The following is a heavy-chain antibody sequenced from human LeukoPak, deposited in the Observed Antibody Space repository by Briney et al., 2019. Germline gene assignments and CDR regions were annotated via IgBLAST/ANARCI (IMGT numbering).Heavy chain of an antibody. J-gene: IGHJ6*02. CDR1: GGSFSGYH. D-gene: IGHD5-24*01. CDR2: INHSGST. V-gene: IGHV4-34*01. CDR3: ARGKWLQFRDYYYYGLDV. Sequence: PSETLSLTYAVYGGSFSGYHWSWIRQPPGKGLEWIGEINHSGSTNYNPSLKSRVSISVDTSKNQFSLKLSSVTAADTAVYYCARGKWLQFRDYYYYGLDVWGQGTTVTVSS.